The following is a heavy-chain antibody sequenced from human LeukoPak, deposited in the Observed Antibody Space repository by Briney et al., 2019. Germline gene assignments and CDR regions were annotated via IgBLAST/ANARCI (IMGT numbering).Heavy chain of an antibody. Sequence: PGRSLRLSWAAAGFNLRSYGMGWVRQATGRGVEWVAVIWYDGTHKFYPDSVKGRFTISRHNSKNTLYLQMTSLRAEDTAVFYCANDRGDGYKGFDSWGQGTLVTVSS. CDR1: GFNLRSYG. V-gene: IGHV3-33*06. D-gene: IGHD5-24*01. CDR2: IWYDGTHK. CDR3: ANDRGDGYKGFDS. J-gene: IGHJ4*02.